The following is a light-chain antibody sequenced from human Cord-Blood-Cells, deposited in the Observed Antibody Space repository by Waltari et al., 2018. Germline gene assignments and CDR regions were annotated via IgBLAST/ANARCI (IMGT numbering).Light chain of an antibody. CDR3: SSYTSSSPDVV. CDR1: IRDVGVDNY. V-gene: IGLV2-14*03. J-gene: IGLJ2*01. CDR2: DVS. Sequence: QSALTQPPPVSGSPGPSIPIPCTGTIRDVGVDNYLSWYQHHPGKAPKLMIYDVSKRPSGVSNRFSGSKSGNTASLTISGLQAEDEADYYCSSYTSSSPDVVFGGGTKLTVL.